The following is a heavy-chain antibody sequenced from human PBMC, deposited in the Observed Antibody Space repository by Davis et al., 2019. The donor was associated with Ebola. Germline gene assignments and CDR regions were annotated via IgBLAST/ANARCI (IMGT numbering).Heavy chain of an antibody. D-gene: IGHD2-2*01. Sequence: PGGSLRLSCAASGFTFSSYGMHWVRQAPGKGLEWVAVIWYDGSNKYYADSVKGRFTISRDNSKNTLYLQMNSLRAEETAVYYCARWDFHNIVVVPAARNYYYGMDVWGQGTTVTVSS. CDR2: IWYDGSNK. CDR1: GFTFSSYG. V-gene: IGHV3-33*01. J-gene: IGHJ6*02. CDR3: ARWDFHNIVVVPAARNYYYGMDV.